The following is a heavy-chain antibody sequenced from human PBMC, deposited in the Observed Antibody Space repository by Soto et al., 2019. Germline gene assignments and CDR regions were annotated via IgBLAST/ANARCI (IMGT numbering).Heavy chain of an antibody. Sequence: QVQLVESGGGVVQPGRSLRLSCAASGFTFSSYAMHWVRQAPGKGLEWVAVISYDGSNKYYADSVKGRFTISRDNSKNTLYQQMNSLRAEDTAVYYCARGANHYYYYGMDVWGQGTTVTVSS. CDR3: ARGANHYYYYGMDV. J-gene: IGHJ6*02. CDR1: GFTFSSYA. V-gene: IGHV3-30-3*01. CDR2: ISYDGSNK.